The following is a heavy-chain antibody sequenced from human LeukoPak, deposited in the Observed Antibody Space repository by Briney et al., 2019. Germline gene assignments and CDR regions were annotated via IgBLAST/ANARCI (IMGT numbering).Heavy chain of an antibody. V-gene: IGHV3-64*01. CDR3: ARVGCSGGSCYSRSFADY. Sequence: GGSLRLSCAASGFTFSSFAMHWVRQAPGKGPDCVSGISNDGGCTYYANSVKGRFTISRDNSKNTLYLQMGSLRAEDMAVYYCARVGCSGGSCYSRSFADYWGQGTLVTVFS. CDR2: ISNDGGCT. J-gene: IGHJ4*02. CDR1: GFTFSSFA. D-gene: IGHD2-15*01.